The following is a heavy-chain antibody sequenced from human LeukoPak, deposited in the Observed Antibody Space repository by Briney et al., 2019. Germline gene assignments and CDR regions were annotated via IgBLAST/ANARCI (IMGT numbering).Heavy chain of an antibody. Sequence: ASVKVSCKASGYTFTSYAMHWVRQAPGQRLEWMGWINAGNGNTKYSQKFQGRVTITRDTSASTAYMELSSLRSEDTAVYYCARDLGLTYYYDSSGYTDAFDIWGQGTMVTVSS. CDR3: ARDLGLTYYYDSSGYTDAFDI. CDR2: INAGNGNT. CDR1: GYTFTSYA. V-gene: IGHV1-3*01. D-gene: IGHD3-22*01. J-gene: IGHJ3*02.